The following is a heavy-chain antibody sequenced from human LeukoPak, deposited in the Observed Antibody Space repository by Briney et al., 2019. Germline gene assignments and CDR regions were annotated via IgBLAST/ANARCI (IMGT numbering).Heavy chain of an antibody. Sequence: TSETLSLTCTVSGGSISSGDYYWSWVRQAPGKGLEWVSDINWNGDSTGYADSVKGRFTISRDNAKNSLYLQMNSLRAEDTALYYCARRESSYQYYYYYYHMDVWGKGTTVTVSS. J-gene: IGHJ6*03. V-gene: IGHV3-20*04. D-gene: IGHD3-16*02. CDR3: ARRESSYQYYYYYYHMDV. CDR2: INWNGDST. CDR1: GGSISSGDYY.